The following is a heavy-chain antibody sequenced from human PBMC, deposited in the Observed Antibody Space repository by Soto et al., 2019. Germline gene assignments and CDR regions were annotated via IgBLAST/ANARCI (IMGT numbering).Heavy chain of an antibody. J-gene: IGHJ5*02. D-gene: IGHD3-10*01. CDR3: ARAGQIDGSGSYYGWFDP. CDR1: GGSISNYY. Sequence: PSETLSLTCTVSGGSISNYYWSWIRQPPGKGLEWIGYIYYSGSANYNPSLKSRVTISVDTSKNQFSLKLSSVTAADTAVYYCARAGQIDGSGSYYGWFDPWGQGPLVTVSS. V-gene: IGHV4-59*12. CDR2: IYYSGSA.